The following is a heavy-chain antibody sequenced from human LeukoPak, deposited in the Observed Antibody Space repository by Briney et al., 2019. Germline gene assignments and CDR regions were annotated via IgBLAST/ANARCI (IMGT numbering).Heavy chain of an antibody. J-gene: IGHJ6*02. CDR1: GFTFDDYA. D-gene: IGHD3-10*01. Sequence: PGRSLRLSCAASGFTFDDYAMHWVRQAPGKGLEWVSGISWNSGSIGYADSVKGRFTISRDNAKNSLYLQMNSLGAEDTALYYCAKSVVRGVIIPYGMDVWGQGTTVTVSS. V-gene: IGHV3-9*01. CDR2: ISWNSGSI. CDR3: AKSVVRGVIIPYGMDV.